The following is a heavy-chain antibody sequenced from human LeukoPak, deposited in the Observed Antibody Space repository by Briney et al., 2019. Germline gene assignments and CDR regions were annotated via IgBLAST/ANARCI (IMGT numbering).Heavy chain of an antibody. Sequence: SETLSLTCAVYGGSFSGYYWSWIRQPPGKGLEWIGEINHSGNTNYNPSLKSRVTISVDTSKNQFSLKLSSVTAADTAVYYCARLTGAPDYWGQGTLVTVSS. V-gene: IGHV4-34*01. CDR3: ARLTGAPDY. CDR2: INHSGNT. J-gene: IGHJ4*02. CDR1: GGSFSGYY. D-gene: IGHD1-1*01.